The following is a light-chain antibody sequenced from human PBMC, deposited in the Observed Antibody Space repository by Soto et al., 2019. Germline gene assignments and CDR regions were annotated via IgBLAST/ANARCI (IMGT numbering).Light chain of an antibody. J-gene: IGKJ1*01. V-gene: IGKV3-15*01. CDR2: GAS. CDR1: QSVSNN. Sequence: EIVMTQSPATLSVSPGERATISCRASQSVSNNLAWYQQKPGQAPRLLIYGASTRATGIQARFSGSGSGTEFTLTFSSLQSEDFAVYYCQKYNNSPTWTFGQRTKVDIK. CDR3: QKYNNSPTWT.